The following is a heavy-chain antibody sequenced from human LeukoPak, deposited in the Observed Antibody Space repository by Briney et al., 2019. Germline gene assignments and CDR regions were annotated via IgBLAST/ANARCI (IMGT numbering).Heavy chain of an antibody. Sequence: GGSLRLSCAASGFTFDGYAMHWVRQAPGKGLEWVSGISWNSGSIGYADSVKGRFTISRDNAKNSLYLQMNSLRAEDTALYYCAKDRYRRSLYYFDYWGQGTLVTVSS. D-gene: IGHD1-26*01. J-gene: IGHJ4*02. CDR3: AKDRYRRSLYYFDY. CDR1: GFTFDGYA. CDR2: ISWNSGSI. V-gene: IGHV3-9*01.